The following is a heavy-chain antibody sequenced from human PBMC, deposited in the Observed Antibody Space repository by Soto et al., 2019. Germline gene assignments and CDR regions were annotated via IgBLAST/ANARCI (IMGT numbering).Heavy chain of an antibody. D-gene: IGHD3-3*01. J-gene: IGHJ4*02. Sequence: GGSLRLSCSASGFTFRNYAMHWVRQAPGKGLEYISHISSDGGTTSYVDSVKGRFTIPRDNFKNTLYLQMNSLRAEDTAVYYCFYDFWSGYSDFDFWGKGTLVTVSS. CDR1: GFTFRNYA. V-gene: IGHV3-64D*08. CDR3: FYDFWSGYSDFDF. CDR2: ISSDGGTT.